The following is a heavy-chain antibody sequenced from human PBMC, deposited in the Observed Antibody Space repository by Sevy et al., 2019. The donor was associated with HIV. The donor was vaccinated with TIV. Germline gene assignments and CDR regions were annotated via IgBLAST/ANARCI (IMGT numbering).Heavy chain of an antibody. V-gene: IGHV1-69*13. CDR1: GGTFSSYA. CDR2: IIPIFGTA. J-gene: IGHJ3*02. CDR3: ARYRDTIFGVVIADDAFDI. Sequence: SVKVSCKASGGTFSSYAISWVRQAPGQGLEWMGGIIPIFGTANYAQKFQGRVTITADESTSTAYMELSSLRSEDTAVYYCARYRDTIFGVVIADDAFDIWGQWTMVTVSS. D-gene: IGHD3-3*01.